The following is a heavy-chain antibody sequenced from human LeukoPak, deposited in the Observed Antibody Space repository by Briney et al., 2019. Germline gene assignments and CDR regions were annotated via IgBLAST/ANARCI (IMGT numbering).Heavy chain of an antibody. CDR1: EFDFSSHA. CDR2: ISISGSKT. Sequence: GGSLRLSCAASEFDFSSHAMTWVRQAPGKGLEWVSAISISGSKTYYADSVKGRFTISRDNSKNTLYLQMNSLRAEDTAVYYCASGVAEIYYFDYWGQGTLVTVSS. CDR3: ASGVAEIYYFDY. V-gene: IGHV3-23*01. J-gene: IGHJ4*02. D-gene: IGHD6-19*01.